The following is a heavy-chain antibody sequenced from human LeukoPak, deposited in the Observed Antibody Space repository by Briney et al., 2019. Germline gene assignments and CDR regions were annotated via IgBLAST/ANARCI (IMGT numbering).Heavy chain of an antibody. CDR2: ISSDGSNE. Sequence: PGGSLRLSCVASGFSFRDFVMHWVRPPPGKGLEWVADISSDGSNEYYGDSMKGRFIISRDNSKNTLYLQMNSLRPEDTSVFYCARAGPGSYTPFDYWGQGTLVTVSS. J-gene: IGHJ4*02. CDR3: ARAGPGSYTPFDY. V-gene: IGHV3-30-3*01. D-gene: IGHD3-10*01. CDR1: GFSFRDFV.